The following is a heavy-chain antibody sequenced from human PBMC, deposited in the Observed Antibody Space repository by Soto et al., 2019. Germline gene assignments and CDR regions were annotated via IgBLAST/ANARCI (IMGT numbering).Heavy chain of an antibody. D-gene: IGHD6-13*01. Sequence: GGPVEVSCQAPGYTLIHYYIPWVRQAPGQGLEWRGIFNPTSGSTNYAQKFQGRVTLTMDTSTRTVYMELSSLRFDDTAVYYCARDLAAGEYWGQGTLVPVSS. CDR1: GYTLIHYY. J-gene: IGHJ4*02. CDR2: FNPTSGST. CDR3: ARDLAAGEY. V-gene: IGHV1-46*01.